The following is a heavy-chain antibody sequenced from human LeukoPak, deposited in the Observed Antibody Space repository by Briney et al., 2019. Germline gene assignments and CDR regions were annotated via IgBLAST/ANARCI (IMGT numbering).Heavy chain of an antibody. CDR1: GGTFSSYA. CDR2: IIPIFGTA. D-gene: IGHD3-22*01. V-gene: IGHV1-69*13. CDR3: ARIYYDSSGYYGGYYYYYGMDV. J-gene: IGHJ6*02. Sequence: SVKVSCKASGGTFSSYAISWVRQAPGQGLEWMGGIIPIFGTANYAQKFQGRVTITADESTSTAYMELSSLRSEDTAVYYCARIYYDSSGYYGGYYYYYGMDVWGQGTTVTVSS.